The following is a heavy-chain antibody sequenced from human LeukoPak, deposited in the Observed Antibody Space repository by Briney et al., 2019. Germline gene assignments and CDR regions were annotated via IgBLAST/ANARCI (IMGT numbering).Heavy chain of an antibody. J-gene: IGHJ4*02. D-gene: IGHD3-22*01. V-gene: IGHV3-66*02. Sequence: HPGGSLRLSCAVSEFSVSNNYMSWVRQAPGKGPEWVSVIYSGGSPQYADSVKGRFTISRDNAKNTLYLQMNSLRTEDTAVYYCARDPRYYDRWGQGTLVTVSS. CDR3: ARDPRYYDR. CDR2: IYSGGSP. CDR1: EFSVSNNY.